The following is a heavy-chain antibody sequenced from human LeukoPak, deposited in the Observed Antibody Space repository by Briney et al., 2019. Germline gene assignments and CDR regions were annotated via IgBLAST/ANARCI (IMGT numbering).Heavy chain of an antibody. J-gene: IGHJ6*02. Sequence: SETLSLTCTVSGGSISSYYWNWIRQPPGKGLEWIGYIYDSGSTNYNPSLKSRVTISLDTSKNHFSLKLTSVAAADTAVYCCARHRELSYYYYYGMDVWGQGTTVTVSS. D-gene: IGHD5-24*01. CDR3: ARHRELSYYYYYGMDV. CDR2: IYDSGST. CDR1: GGSISSYY. V-gene: IGHV4-59*08.